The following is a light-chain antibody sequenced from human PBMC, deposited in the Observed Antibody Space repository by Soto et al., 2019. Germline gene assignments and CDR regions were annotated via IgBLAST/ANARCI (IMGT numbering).Light chain of an antibody. CDR2: GAT. V-gene: IGKV3-20*01. J-gene: IGKJ5*01. CDR1: QSVTSTY. CDR3: QQYDSSPPSIT. Sequence: EIVLTQSPGTRSLSPGQRATLSCRASQSVTSTYLAWYQQRPGQAPRLLIYGATSRATGIPDRFSASGSGTDLTLTINRLEPQHFAVYYCQQYDSSPPSITFGQGTRLEIK.